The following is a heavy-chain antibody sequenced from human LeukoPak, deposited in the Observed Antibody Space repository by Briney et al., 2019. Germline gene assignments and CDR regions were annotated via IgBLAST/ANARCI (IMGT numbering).Heavy chain of an antibody. CDR2: INPNSGGT. V-gene: IGHV1-2*06. J-gene: IGHJ3*02. CDR1: GYTFTGYY. CDR3: ARVRINWNYSFDI. Sequence: ASVKVSCKAYGYTFTGYYMHWVRQAPGQGLEWMGRINPNSGGTNYAQKFQGRVTMTRDTSISTAYMELSRLRSDDTAVYYCARVRINWNYSFDIWGQGTMVTVSS. D-gene: IGHD1-7*01.